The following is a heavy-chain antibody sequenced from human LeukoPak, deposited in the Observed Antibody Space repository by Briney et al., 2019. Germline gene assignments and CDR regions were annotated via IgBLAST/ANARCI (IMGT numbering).Heavy chain of an antibody. J-gene: IGHJ4*02. V-gene: IGHV3-30-3*01. Sequence: LPGRSLRLSCAASGFTFSSYAMHWVRQAPGKGLEWVAVISYDGSNKYYADSVKGRFTISRDNSKNTLYLQMNSLRAEDTAVYYCARDRWYYYDSSSCDYWGQGTLVTVSS. CDR1: GFTFSSYA. D-gene: IGHD3-22*01. CDR3: ARDRWYYYDSSSCDY. CDR2: ISYDGSNK.